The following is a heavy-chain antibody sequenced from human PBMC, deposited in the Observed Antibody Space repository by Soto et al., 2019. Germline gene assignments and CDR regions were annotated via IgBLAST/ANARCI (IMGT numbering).Heavy chain of an antibody. Sequence: QVQLVESGGGLVKPGGSLRLSCAASGFTFSDYYMSWIRQAPGKGLEWVSYISSSSSYTNYADSVKGRFTISRDNAKNSLDLQMNRLRAEDTAVYYCARVGGYCSSTSCLGYWGQGTLVTVSS. CDR1: GFTFSDYY. V-gene: IGHV3-11*05. D-gene: IGHD2-2*01. CDR3: ARVGGYCSSTSCLGY. J-gene: IGHJ4*02. CDR2: ISSSSSYT.